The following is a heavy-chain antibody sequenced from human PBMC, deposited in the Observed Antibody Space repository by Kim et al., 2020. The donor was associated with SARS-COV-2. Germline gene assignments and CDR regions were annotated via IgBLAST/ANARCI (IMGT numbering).Heavy chain of an antibody. Sequence: NGYALSVKSRITINPATSKNQFSLQLNSVTPEDTAVYYCAKGGSGSFFDYWGQGTLVTVSS. V-gene: IGHV6-1*01. J-gene: IGHJ4*02. CDR2: N. D-gene: IGHD3-10*01. CDR3: AKGGSGSFFDY.